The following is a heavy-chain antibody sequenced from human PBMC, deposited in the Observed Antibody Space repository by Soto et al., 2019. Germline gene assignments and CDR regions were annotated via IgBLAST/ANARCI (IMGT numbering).Heavy chain of an antibody. V-gene: IGHV1-69*13. CDR3: ARSAGYCSGGSCYPFDY. J-gene: IGHJ4*02. Sequence: SVKVSCKASGGTFSSYAISWVRQAPGQGLEWMGGIIPIFGTANYAQKLQGRVTITADESTSTAYMELSSLRSEDTAVYYCARSAGYCSGGSCYPFDYWGQGTLVTVSS. D-gene: IGHD2-15*01. CDR2: IIPIFGTA. CDR1: GGTFSSYA.